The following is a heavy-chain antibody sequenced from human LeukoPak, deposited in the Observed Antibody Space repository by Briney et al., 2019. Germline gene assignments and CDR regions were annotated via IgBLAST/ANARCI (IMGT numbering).Heavy chain of an antibody. J-gene: IGHJ6*02. CDR1: GFTFSSYS. D-gene: IGHD4-17*01. CDR3: ARDRAPVTTNYYCYYGMDV. V-gene: IGHV3-30*04. CDR2: ISYDGSNK. Sequence: GGSLTLSCSASGFTFSSYSMHGVRQAPGKGLEWVAVISYDGSNKYYADSVKGRFTISRDSSKSTLYLQMNSLRAEDTAVYYCARDRAPVTTNYYCYYGMDVWGQGTTVTVSS.